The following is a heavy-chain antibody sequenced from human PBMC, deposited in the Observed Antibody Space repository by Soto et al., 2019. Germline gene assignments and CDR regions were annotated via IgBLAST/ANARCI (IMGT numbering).Heavy chain of an antibody. CDR3: ARGPHTSIAVAGEDGYYYYGMDV. J-gene: IGHJ6*02. CDR2: ISAYNGNT. D-gene: IGHD6-19*01. Sequence: ASVKVSCKASGYTFTSYGISWVRQAPGQGLEWMGWISAYNGNTNYAQKLQGRVTMTTDTSTSTAYMELRSLRSDDTAVYYCARGPHTSIAVAGEDGYYYYGMDVWGQGTTVTVSS. V-gene: IGHV1-18*01. CDR1: GYTFTSYG.